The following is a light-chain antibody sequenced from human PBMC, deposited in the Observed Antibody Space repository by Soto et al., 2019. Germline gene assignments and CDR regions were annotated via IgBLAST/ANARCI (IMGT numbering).Light chain of an antibody. CDR3: MQGTHWPPYT. CDR2: KVS. CDR1: QSLVFSDGNTY. J-gene: IGKJ2*01. Sequence: DVVMTQSPLSLPVTLGQPASISCRSSQSLVFSDGNTYLSWIQQRPGQSPRRLIYKVSNRDSGVPDRFSGSGSGHDFTLKISRVEAEDVGVYYCMQGTHWPPYTFGQGTKLEIK. V-gene: IGKV2-30*01.